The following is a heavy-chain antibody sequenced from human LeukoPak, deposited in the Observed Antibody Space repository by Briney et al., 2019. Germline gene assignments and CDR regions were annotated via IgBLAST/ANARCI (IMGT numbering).Heavy chain of an antibody. CDR1: GYTLTELT. V-gene: IGHV1-24*01. Sequence: GASLRLSCTVSGYTLTELTMHWVRQAPGKGLEWMGCFDPEDGETIYAQTLQGRVTMTEDTSTDTAYMELSSLRSEDTAVYYCAKVFIQGYEKSGLRSDYWGQGPLVTVSS. CDR2: FDPEDGET. CDR3: AKVFIQGYEKSGLRSDY. J-gene: IGHJ4*02. D-gene: IGHD3-3*01.